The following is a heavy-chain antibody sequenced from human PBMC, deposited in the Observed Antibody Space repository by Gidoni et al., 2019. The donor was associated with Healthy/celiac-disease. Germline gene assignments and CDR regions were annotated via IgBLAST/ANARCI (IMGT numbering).Heavy chain of an antibody. CDR2: ISGSGGST. V-gene: IGHV3-23*01. Sequence: EVQLLESGGGLVQPGGSLRLSCAASGFTCSSYAMSWVRQAPGKGLEWVSAISGSGGSTYYADSVKGRFTISRDNSKNTLYLQMNSLRAEDTAVYYCAKDAQQLGTYYYYYYGMDVWGQGTTVTVSS. CDR1: GFTCSSYA. D-gene: IGHD6-13*01. CDR3: AKDAQQLGTYYYYYYGMDV. J-gene: IGHJ6*02.